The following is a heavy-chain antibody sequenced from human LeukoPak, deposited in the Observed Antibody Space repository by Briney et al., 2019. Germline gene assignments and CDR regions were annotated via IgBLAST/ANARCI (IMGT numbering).Heavy chain of an antibody. CDR2: IIPIFGTA. V-gene: IGHV1-69*06. D-gene: IGHD2-8*01. CDR3: ARSHIRYCTNGVCPAGDY. CDR1: GYTFTSYA. Sequence: SVKVSRKASGYTFTSYAISWVRQAPGQGLEWMGGIIPIFGTANYAQKFQGRVTITADKSTSTAYMELSSLRSEDTAVYYCARSHIRYCTNGVCPAGDYWGQGTLVTVSS. J-gene: IGHJ4*02.